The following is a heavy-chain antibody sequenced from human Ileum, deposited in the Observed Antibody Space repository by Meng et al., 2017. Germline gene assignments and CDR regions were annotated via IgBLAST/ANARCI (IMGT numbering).Heavy chain of an antibody. D-gene: IGHD3-10*01. V-gene: IGHV4-34*01. Sequence: RPEGGAGLLKPSETLSLTCAVYDGSFSGYFWSWIRQPPGKGLEWIGEINHSGSTNYNPSLKGRVTISVDTSKSQFSLRLNSATAADTALYYCAGATIRTYYYGSGSYYFTKWGQGTLVTVSS. CDR2: INHSGST. J-gene: IGHJ4*02. CDR3: AGATIRTYYYGSGSYYFTK. CDR1: DGSFSGYF.